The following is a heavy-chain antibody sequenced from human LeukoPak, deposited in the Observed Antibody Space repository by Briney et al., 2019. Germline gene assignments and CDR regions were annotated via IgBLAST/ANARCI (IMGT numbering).Heavy chain of an antibody. CDR2: IIPIFGTA. D-gene: IGHD3-9*01. V-gene: IGHV1-69*13. CDR3: ATTSYDILTGYYNLNFDY. CDR1: GGTFSSYA. Sequence: ASVKVSCKASGGTFSSYAIGWVRQAPGQGLEWMGGIIPIFGTANYAQKFQGRVTITADESTSTAYMELSSLRSEDTAVYYCATTSYDILTGYYNLNFDYWGQGTLVTVSS. J-gene: IGHJ4*02.